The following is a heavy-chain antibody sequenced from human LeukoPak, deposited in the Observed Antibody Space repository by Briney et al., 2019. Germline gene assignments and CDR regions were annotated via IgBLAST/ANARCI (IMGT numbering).Heavy chain of an antibody. CDR1: GYTFTSYG. D-gene: IGHD3-22*01. V-gene: IGHV1-18*01. J-gene: IGHJ1*01. Sequence: ASVKVSCKASGYTFTSYGISWVRQAPGQGPEWMGWISAYNGNTNYAQKLQGRVTMTTDTSTSTAYMELRSLRSDDTAVYYCARAYYYDSSGYYYTSSYFQHWGQGTLVTVSS. CDR3: ARAYYYDSSGYYYTSSYFQH. CDR2: ISAYNGNT.